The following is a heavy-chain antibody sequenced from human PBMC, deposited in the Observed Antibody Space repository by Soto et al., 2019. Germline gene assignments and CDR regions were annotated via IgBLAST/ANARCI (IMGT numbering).Heavy chain of an antibody. V-gene: IGHV1-24*01. CDR3: ARDQGTGSSWYVRHFLDA. CDR2: FDPEDGET. J-gene: IGHJ6*04. Sequence: ASVKVSCKVSGYTLTELSMHWVRQAPGKGLEWMGGFDPEDGETIYAQKFQGRVTMTEDTSTNTAYMELSSLRSEDTAVYYCARDQGTGSSWYVRHFLDAWGKGTTVTVHS. CDR1: GYTLTELS. D-gene: IGHD6-13*01.